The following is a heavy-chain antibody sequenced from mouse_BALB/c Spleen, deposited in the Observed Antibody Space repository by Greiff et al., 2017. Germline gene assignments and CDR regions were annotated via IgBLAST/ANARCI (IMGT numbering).Heavy chain of an antibody. Sequence: EVQLVESGGGLVKPGGSLKLSCAASGFTFSSYTMSWVRQTPEKRLEWVATISSGGSYTYYPDSVKGRFTISRDNAKNTLYLQMSSLKSEDTAMYYCTRDLLRLRYFDVWGAGTTVTVSS. J-gene: IGHJ1*01. V-gene: IGHV5-6-4*01. CDR1: GFTFSSYT. CDR3: TRDLLRLRYFDV. D-gene: IGHD1-2*01. CDR2: ISSGGSYT.